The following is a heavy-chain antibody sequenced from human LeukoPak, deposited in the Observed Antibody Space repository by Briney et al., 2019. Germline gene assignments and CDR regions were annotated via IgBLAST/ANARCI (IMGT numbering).Heavy chain of an antibody. CDR3: ARNLVPAALNDAFDI. V-gene: IGHV1-69*13. D-gene: IGHD2-2*01. J-gene: IGHJ3*02. CDR2: IIPIFGTA. CDR1: GGTXSSYA. Sequence: ASVKVSCKASGGTXSSYAISWVRQAPGQGLDWMGGIIPIFGTANYAQKFQGRVTITADESTSTAYMELSSLRSEDTAVYYCARNLVPAALNDAFDIWGQGTMVTVSS.